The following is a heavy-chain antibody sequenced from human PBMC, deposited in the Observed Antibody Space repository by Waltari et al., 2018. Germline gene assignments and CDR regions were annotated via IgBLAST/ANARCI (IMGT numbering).Heavy chain of an antibody. Sequence: EVQLVESEGGLVQPGGSLRLSCAASGFTFSSYWLSWVRQAPGKGLEWVANIKQDGSEKYYLDSVKGRFTISRDNAKNALYLQMHSLRAEDTAVYYCAREEGQWLGWEFDYWGQGTLVTVSS. CDR3: AREEGQWLGWEFDY. J-gene: IGHJ4*02. CDR2: IKQDGSEK. V-gene: IGHV3-7*04. D-gene: IGHD6-19*01. CDR1: GFTFSSYW.